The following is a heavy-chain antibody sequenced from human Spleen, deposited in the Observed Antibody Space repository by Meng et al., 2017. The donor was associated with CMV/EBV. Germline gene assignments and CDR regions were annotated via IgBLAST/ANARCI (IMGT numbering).Heavy chain of an antibody. J-gene: IGHJ5*02. V-gene: IGHV4-34*01. CDR1: GGSFRCYY. Sequence: LQQWGAGFLSPLVPLSFTCPVYGGSFRCYYWSWLRQPPGKGLEWIGYIYYSGSTYYNLSFKSRVTISVDTSKNQFSLKLSSVTAADTAVYYCARDSLDPTGIAVAGRVGLDPWGQGTLVTVSS. CDR2: IYYSGST. D-gene: IGHD6-19*01. CDR3: ARDSLDPTGIAVAGRVGLDP.